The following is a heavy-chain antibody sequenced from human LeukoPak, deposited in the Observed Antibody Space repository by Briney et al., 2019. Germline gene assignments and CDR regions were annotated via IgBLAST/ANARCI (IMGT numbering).Heavy chain of an antibody. V-gene: IGHV1-69*13. CDR3: ARVSCGGNCYSLIGAFDI. J-gene: IGHJ3*02. CDR1: GGTYSNYA. D-gene: IGHD2-15*01. CDR2: ILPIFGTT. Sequence: SVKVSRKASGGTYSNYAISWVRQAPGQGLEWMGGILPIFGTTNYAQKFQGRVTITADESTSTAYMELSSLRSEDTAVYYCARVSCGGNCYSLIGAFDIWGQGTMVTVSS.